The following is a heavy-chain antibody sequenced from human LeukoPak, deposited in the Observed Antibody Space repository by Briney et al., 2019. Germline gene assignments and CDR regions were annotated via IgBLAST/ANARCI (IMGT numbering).Heavy chain of an antibody. CDR1: GFTFSSYA. J-gene: IGHJ2*01. CDR2: ITGRGAST. CDR3: AKVPPSPGWWYFDL. V-gene: IGHV3-23*01. Sequence: GGSLRLSCAASGFTFSSYAMSWVRQAPGKGLEWVSAITGRGASTYYADSVKGRFTISRDNSKNTLYLQMNSLRAEDAAVYYCAKVPPSPGWWYFDLWGRGTLVTVSS.